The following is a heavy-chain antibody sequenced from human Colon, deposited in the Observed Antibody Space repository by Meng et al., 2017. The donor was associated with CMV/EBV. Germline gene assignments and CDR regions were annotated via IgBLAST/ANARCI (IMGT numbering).Heavy chain of an antibody. CDR1: GYTFTSYD. V-gene: IGHV1-69*04. CDR2: IIPILGVS. D-gene: IGHD3-16*01. Sequence: SVKVSCKASGYTFTSYDINWVRQAPGQGLEWMGRIIPILGVSIYAQKFQGRVTITADKSTNTASMELSNLRTEDTAVYYCARMRGFSTYYYGMDVWGQGTTVTVSS. J-gene: IGHJ6*02. CDR3: ARMRGFSTYYYGMDV.